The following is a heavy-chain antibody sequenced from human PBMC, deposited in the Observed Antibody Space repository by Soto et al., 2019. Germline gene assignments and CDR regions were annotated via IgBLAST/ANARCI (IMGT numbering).Heavy chain of an antibody. D-gene: IGHD1-26*01. Sequence: ASVKVSCKASGYTFTSYGISWVRQAPGQGLERMGWISAYNGNTNYAQKLQGRVTMTTDTSTSTAYMELRSLRSDDTAVYYCARDLTYSGSSNWFDPWGQGTLVTVSS. CDR3: ARDLTYSGSSNWFDP. CDR2: ISAYNGNT. CDR1: GYTFTSYG. J-gene: IGHJ5*02. V-gene: IGHV1-18*01.